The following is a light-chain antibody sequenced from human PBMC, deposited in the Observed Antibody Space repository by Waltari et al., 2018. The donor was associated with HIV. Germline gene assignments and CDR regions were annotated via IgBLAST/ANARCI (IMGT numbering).Light chain of an antibody. CDR1: QSVSTNY. CDR2: GTS. CDR3: QQYGSSLLT. Sequence: EIVLTQSPGTLSLSPGERATLSCRASQSVSTNYLAWYQQNPGQAPRLLIYGTSSRATGIPDRFSGSGSGTDFTLTIGRLEPEDFAVYYCQQYGSSLLTFGGGTKVEIK. J-gene: IGKJ4*01. V-gene: IGKV3-20*01.